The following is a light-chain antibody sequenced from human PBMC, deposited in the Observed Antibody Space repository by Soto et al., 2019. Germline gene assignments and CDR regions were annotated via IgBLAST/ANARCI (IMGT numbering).Light chain of an antibody. CDR3: QQYYSYPLT. CDR1: QGISSW. J-gene: IGKJ4*01. CDR2: AAS. Sequence: DIQMTQSPSSVSASVGDRVTITCRASQGISSWLVWYQQKPGKAPKLLIYAASSLQSGVPSRFSGSGSGTDFTLTISCLQSEDFATYYCQQYYSYPLTFGGGTKVDIK. V-gene: IGKV1D-12*01.